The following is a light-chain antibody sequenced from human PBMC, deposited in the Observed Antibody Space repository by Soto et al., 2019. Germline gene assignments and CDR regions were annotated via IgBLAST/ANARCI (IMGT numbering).Light chain of an antibody. Sequence: ELVLTQSPGTLSLSPGERATLSCRASQSVSSNFLAWYQQKPGRAPRLLIYGASNRATGIPDRFSGSGSGTDFTLTISRLEPEDSAVYYCQQYGSSPRTFGQGTKVDIK. CDR2: GAS. V-gene: IGKV3-20*01. CDR3: QQYGSSPRT. J-gene: IGKJ1*01. CDR1: QSVSSNF.